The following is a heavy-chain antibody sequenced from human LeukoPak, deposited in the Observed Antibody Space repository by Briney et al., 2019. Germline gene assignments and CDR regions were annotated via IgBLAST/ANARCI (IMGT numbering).Heavy chain of an antibody. Sequence: SETLSLTCTVSGDSISSGDFYWSWIRQPPGEGLEWIGYIYYSGSTSYNPSLKSRVAISVDTPKNQFSLKLSSVTAADTAVYYCARHYYAVNYWGQGTLVTVSS. D-gene: IGHD3-3*01. V-gene: IGHV4-30-4*01. CDR3: ARHYYAVNY. CDR1: GDSISSGDFY. CDR2: IYYSGST. J-gene: IGHJ4*02.